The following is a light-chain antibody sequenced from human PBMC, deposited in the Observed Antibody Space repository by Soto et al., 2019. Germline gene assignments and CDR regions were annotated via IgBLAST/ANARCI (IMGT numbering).Light chain of an antibody. CDR1: SGSVSTNYY. J-gene: IGLJ3*02. Sequence: QAVVTREPSFSVSPGGTVTLTCGLSSGSVSTNYYPSWYQQTPGQAPRTLIYNTNTRSSGVPDRFSGSILGNKAALTITGAQADDESDYYCVLYMGSGISVFGGGTKLTVL. V-gene: IGLV8-61*01. CDR2: NTN. CDR3: VLYMGSGISV.